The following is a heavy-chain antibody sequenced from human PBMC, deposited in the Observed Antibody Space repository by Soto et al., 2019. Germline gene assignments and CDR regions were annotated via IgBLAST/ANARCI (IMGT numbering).Heavy chain of an antibody. V-gene: IGHV4-39*01. CDR1: GGSISSSSYY. CDR3: ARVVVVAARLSHGFDY. Sequence: SETLSLTCTVSGGSISSSSYYWGWIRQPPGKGLEWIGSIYYSGSTYYNPSLKSRVTISVDTSKNQFSLKLSSVTAADTAVYYCARVVVVAARLSHGFDYWGQGTLVTVSS. J-gene: IGHJ4*02. CDR2: IYYSGST. D-gene: IGHD2-15*01.